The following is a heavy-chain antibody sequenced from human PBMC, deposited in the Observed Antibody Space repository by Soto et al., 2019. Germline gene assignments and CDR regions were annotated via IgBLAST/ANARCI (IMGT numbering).Heavy chain of an antibody. D-gene: IGHD3-10*01. V-gene: IGHV3-74*01. J-gene: IGHJ4*02. CDR3: VRIRRGDRYTSSY. CDR1: GFTLSNYW. Sequence: EVQLVESGGVSVQPGGSLRLSCTASGFTLSNYWMHWVRQAPGKGLVWVSRINTDGSTTTYADSVKGRFTISRDNAKNALNLQKNSLRDEDMAVYYCVRIRRGDRYTSSYWGQGTLVTASS. CDR2: INTDGSTT.